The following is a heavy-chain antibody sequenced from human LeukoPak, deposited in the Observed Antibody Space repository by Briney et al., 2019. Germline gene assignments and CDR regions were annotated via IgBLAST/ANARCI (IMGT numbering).Heavy chain of an antibody. Sequence: GGSLRLSCAASRFTFSSHNMHWVRQAPGKGLEWVSYISDSSTTIYYADSVKGRFTISRDNAKNSLYLQMNSLRAEDTAVYYCARFIAAPYYFDYWGRGTLVTVSS. CDR1: RFTFSSHN. D-gene: IGHD6-13*01. CDR3: ARFIAAPYYFDY. J-gene: IGHJ4*02. V-gene: IGHV3-48*04. CDR2: ISDSSTTI.